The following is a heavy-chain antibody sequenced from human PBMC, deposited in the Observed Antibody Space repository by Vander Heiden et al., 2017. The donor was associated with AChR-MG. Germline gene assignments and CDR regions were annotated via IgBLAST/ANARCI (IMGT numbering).Heavy chain of an antibody. J-gene: IGHJ6*02. CDR3: ARSEGLWFGELFYYYYGMDV. CDR2: IYHSGRT. D-gene: IGHD3-10*01. Sequence: QVQLQESGPGLVKPSETLSLTCAVSGYSISSCYYWGWIRQPPVKGLEWIWSIYHSGRTYYNPSLKSRVTISVDTSKNQFSLKLSSVTAADTAVYYCARSEGLWFGELFYYYYGMDVWGQGTTVTVSS. V-gene: IGHV4-38-2*01. CDR1: GYSISSCYY.